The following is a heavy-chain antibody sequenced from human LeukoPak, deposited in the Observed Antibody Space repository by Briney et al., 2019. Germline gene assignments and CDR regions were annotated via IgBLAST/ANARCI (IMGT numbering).Heavy chain of an antibody. J-gene: IGHJ6*03. V-gene: IGHV4-38-2*02. CDR3: ARADYSSTWSHDYYYMDV. CDR1: GYSISSGYY. D-gene: IGHD6-13*01. CDR2: IYHSGST. Sequence: ETLSLTCTVSGYSISSGYYWGWIRQPPGKGLEWIGSIYHSGSTYYNPSLKSRVTISVDTSKNQFSLKLSSVTAADTAVYYCARADYSSTWSHDYYYMDVWGKGTTVTVSS.